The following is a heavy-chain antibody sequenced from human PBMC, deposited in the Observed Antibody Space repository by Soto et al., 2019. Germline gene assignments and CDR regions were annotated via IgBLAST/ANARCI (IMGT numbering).Heavy chain of an antibody. CDR3: ARDESGDYYVSGINDDAFDI. D-gene: IGHD1-26*01. Sequence: GGSLRLSCAASGFTFSSYEMTWVRQAPGKGLEWVSSIGRSGSPIYYTDSVKGRFTISRDNAKNSLYLQMNSLRAGDTALYFCARDESGDYYVSGINDDAFDIWGQGTMVTVSS. V-gene: IGHV3-48*03. CDR1: GFTFSSYE. CDR2: IGRSGSPI. J-gene: IGHJ3*02.